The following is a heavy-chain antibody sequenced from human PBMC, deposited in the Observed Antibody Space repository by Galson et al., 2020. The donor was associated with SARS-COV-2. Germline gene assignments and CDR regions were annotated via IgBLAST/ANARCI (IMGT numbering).Heavy chain of an antibody. Sequence: GRSLRLSCAASGFIFSNAWMSWVRQAPGKGLEWVGRIKSKTDGGTTDYAAPVKGRFTISRDDSKNTLYLQMNSLKTEDTAVYYCTTTWDYDSTAFDIWGQGTMVTVSS. CDR3: TTTWDYDSTAFDI. CDR2: IKSKTDGGTT. D-gene: IGHD3-22*01. J-gene: IGHJ3*02. V-gene: IGHV3-15*01. CDR1: GFIFSNAW.